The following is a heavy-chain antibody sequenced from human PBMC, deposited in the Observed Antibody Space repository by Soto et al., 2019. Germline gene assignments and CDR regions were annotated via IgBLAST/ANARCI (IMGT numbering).Heavy chain of an antibody. CDR1: GFTFSSYA. V-gene: IGHV3-23*01. Sequence: GGSLRLSCAASGFTFSSYAMSWIRQAPGKGLEWVSGISDSGGSTYYADSVKGRFTISRDNSKKTLYLQMNSLRAEDTAVYYCAKVGFFPSYDILAWGRGTTVTVSS. CDR2: ISDSGGST. D-gene: IGHD3-9*01. J-gene: IGHJ6*02. CDR3: AKVGFFPSYDILA.